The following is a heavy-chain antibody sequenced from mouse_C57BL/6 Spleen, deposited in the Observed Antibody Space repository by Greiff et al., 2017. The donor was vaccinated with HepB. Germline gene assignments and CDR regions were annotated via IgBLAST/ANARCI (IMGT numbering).Heavy chain of an antibody. CDR3: ARGPYYSNSAWFAY. CDR2: IDPSDSYT. D-gene: IGHD2-5*01. CDR1: GYTFTSYW. Sequence: VQLQQPGAELVMPGASVKLSCKASGYTFTSYWMHWVKQRPGQGLEWIGEIDPSDSYTKYNQKFKGKSTLTVDKSSSTAYMQLSRLTSEDSAVYYCARGPYYSNSAWFAYWGQGTLVTVSA. V-gene: IGHV1-69*01. J-gene: IGHJ3*01.